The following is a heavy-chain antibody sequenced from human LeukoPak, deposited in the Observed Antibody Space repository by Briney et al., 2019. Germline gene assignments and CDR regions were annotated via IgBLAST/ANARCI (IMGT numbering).Heavy chain of an antibody. J-gene: IGHJ4*02. CDR3: ASHTATYYYDSSGSPGDY. V-gene: IGHV3-48*03. CDR2: ISSSGSTI. CDR1: GFTFSSYE. D-gene: IGHD3-22*01. Sequence: GGSLRLSCAASGFTFSSYEMNWVRQAPGKGLEWVSYISSSGSTIYYADSVKGRFTISRDNAKNSLYLQMNSLRAEDTAVYYCASHTATYYYDSSGSPGDYWGQGTLVTVSS.